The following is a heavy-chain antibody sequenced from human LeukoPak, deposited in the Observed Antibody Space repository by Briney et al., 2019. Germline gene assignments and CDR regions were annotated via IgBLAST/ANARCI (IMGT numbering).Heavy chain of an antibody. D-gene: IGHD2-2*01. CDR1: GASISSYY. CDR2: IYYSGNT. J-gene: IGHJ5*02. CDR3: ARDQRYCSSSNCENWFDP. Sequence: SETLSLTCTVSGASISSYYWSWIRQPPGKGLEWIGNIYYSGNTNYNPSLRGRVTISVDTSKNQFSLKLSSVTAADTAVYYCARDQRYCSSSNCENWFDPWGQGTLVTVSS. V-gene: IGHV4-59*01.